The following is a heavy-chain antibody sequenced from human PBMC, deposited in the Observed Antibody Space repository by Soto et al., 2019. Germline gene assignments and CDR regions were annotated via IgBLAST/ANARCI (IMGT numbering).Heavy chain of an antibody. D-gene: IGHD5-18*01. Sequence: GGSLRLSCAASGFSFKSYAIHWVRQAPGKGLEWVAVVSYDGSNKFYADSVKGRFTISRDDSKNTVFLQMNSLRVEDTAVFYCARARPGGYGYSWDDFLYYYGMDVWGQGTTVTVSS. V-gene: IGHV3-30-3*01. CDR3: ARARPGGYGYSWDDFLYYYGMDV. J-gene: IGHJ6*02. CDR1: GFSFKSYA. CDR2: VSYDGSNK.